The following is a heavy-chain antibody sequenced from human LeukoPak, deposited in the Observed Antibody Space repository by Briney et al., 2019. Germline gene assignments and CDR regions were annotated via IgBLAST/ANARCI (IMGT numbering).Heavy chain of an antibody. Sequence: PGGSLRLSCAASGFTFSNYYMSWVRQAPGKGLEWVANIKQDGRDKHFLDSVRGRFTISRDNSKNTLYLQMNSLRAEDTAVYYCAKAGARTTVTDFDYWGQGTLVTVSS. J-gene: IGHJ4*02. D-gene: IGHD4-17*01. CDR3: AKAGARTTVTDFDY. CDR2: IKQDGRDK. CDR1: GFTFSNYY. V-gene: IGHV3-7*03.